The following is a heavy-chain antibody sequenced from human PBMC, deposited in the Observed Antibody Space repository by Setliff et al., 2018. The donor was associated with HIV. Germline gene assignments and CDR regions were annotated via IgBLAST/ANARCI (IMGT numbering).Heavy chain of an antibody. CDR1: GGSFNGYY. J-gene: IGHJ4*02. Sequence: PSETLSLTCAVYGGSFNGYYWSWIRQPPGKGLEWIGEINHSGSTYYDPSLKSRVTISLDTSKNQFFLKLSSVTAPDTAIYYCARQTWEYYDTLTGYYRSPKNFDSWGQGTLVTVSS. V-gene: IGHV4-34*01. D-gene: IGHD3-9*01. CDR2: INHSGST. CDR3: ARQTWEYYDTLTGYYRSPKNFDS.